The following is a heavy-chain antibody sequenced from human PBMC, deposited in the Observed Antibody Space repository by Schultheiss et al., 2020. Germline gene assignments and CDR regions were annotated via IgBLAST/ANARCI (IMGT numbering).Heavy chain of an antibody. V-gene: IGHV4-61*05. CDR1: GGPISSSSYY. D-gene: IGHD1-26*01. J-gene: IGHJ4*02. CDR3: ASGSGSYLFDY. CDR2: IYYSGST. Sequence: SQTLSLTCTVSGGPISSSSYYWGWIRQPPGKGLEWIGYIYYSGSTNYNPSLKSRVTISVDTSKNQFSLKLSSVTAADTAVYYCASGSGSYLFDYWGQETLVTVSS.